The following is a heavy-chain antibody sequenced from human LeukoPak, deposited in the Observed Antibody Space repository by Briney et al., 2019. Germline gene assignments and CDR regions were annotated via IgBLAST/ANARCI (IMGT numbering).Heavy chain of an antibody. CDR2: IRNKGYSSTT. Sequence: PGGSLRLSCAASGFTFSAHYMDWVRQAPGKGLEWVGLIRNKGYSSTTEYGASVQGRFTISRDDSKDSLHLQMNSLKTEDTAIYYCAKDYSRSDDSGTEKDLPFDYWGQGTLVTVSS. CDR1: GFTFSAHY. V-gene: IGHV3-72*01. D-gene: IGHD3-10*01. CDR3: AKDYSRSDDSGTEKDLPFDY. J-gene: IGHJ4*02.